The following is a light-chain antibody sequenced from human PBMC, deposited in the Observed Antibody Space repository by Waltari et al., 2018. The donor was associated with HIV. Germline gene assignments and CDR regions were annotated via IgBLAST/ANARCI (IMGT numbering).Light chain of an antibody. CDR2: EVS. CDR3: SSSKNSSPVV. J-gene: IGLJ3*02. CDR1: SSDVGGYNS. Sequence: QSALTQPASVSGSPGHSITISCTGTSSDVGGYNSVSWYQHHPGEAPRLMIYEVSNRPSGISNRFSGSKSGNTVSLTISGLQAEDEADYFCSSSKNSSPVVFGGGTKLTVL. V-gene: IGLV2-14*01.